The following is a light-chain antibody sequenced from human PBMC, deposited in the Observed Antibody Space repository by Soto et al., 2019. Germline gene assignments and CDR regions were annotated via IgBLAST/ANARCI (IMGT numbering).Light chain of an antibody. V-gene: IGKV3-15*01. Sequence: EIVMTQSPATLSVSPGERATHSCRASQSVSSNLARYQQKPGQAPRLLIYGASTRATGIPARFSGSGSGTEFTLTISSLQSEDFAVYYCQQYNNWLMWTFGQGTKVHIK. CDR2: GAS. J-gene: IGKJ1*01. CDR3: QQYNNWLMWT. CDR1: QSVSSN.